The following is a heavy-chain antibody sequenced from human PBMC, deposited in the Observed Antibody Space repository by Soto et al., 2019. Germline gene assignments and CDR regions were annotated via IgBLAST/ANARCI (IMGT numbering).Heavy chain of an antibody. J-gene: IGHJ6*02. CDR2: IVVGSGHT. V-gene: IGHV1-58*02. CDR1: GFTFTSSA. D-gene: IGHD3-16*01. Sequence: SVKVSCKTSGFTFTSSAIQWVRQARGQGLKWIGWIVVGSGHTNHAQKFQERVTITRDMSTGTAYMELSSLRSEDTAVYYCAAASSTSGGYYGMDVWGQGTTVTV. CDR3: AAASSTSGGYYGMDV.